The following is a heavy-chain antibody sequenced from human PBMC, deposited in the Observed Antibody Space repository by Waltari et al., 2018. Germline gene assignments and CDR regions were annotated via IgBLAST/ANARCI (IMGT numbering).Heavy chain of an antibody. CDR1: VGSIRSSY. CDR2: IYTDETT. J-gene: IGHJ4*02. CDR3: VKMGSAVFNYIDK. D-gene: IGHD2-8*01. Sequence: QVQLQESGPGLVKPSETLSLSCTVSVGSIRSSYWSWVRQTPGMELEWMGYIYTDETTKYNPDLESRVTMSGDTSKNQISLSLRSVTAADTATYYCVKMGSAVFNYIDKWGQGTLVSVSA. V-gene: IGHV4-4*09.